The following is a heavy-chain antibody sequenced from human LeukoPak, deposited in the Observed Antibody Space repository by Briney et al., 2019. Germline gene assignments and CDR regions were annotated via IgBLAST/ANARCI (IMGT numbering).Heavy chain of an antibody. Sequence: ASVKVSCKVSGYTLTELSMHWVRQAPGRGLEWMGGFDPEDGETIYAQKFQGRVTMTEDTSTDTAYMELSSLRSEDTAVYYCARGKARITLIQAIDCWGQGTLVTVSS. CDR2: FDPEDGET. CDR1: GYTLTELS. D-gene: IGHD3-22*01. V-gene: IGHV1-24*01. CDR3: ARGKARITLIQAIDC. J-gene: IGHJ4*02.